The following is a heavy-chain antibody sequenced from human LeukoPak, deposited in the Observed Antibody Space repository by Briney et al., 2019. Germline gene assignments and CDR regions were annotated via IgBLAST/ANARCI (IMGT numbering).Heavy chain of an antibody. CDR2: INHSGST. CDR3: ARHPGRGDY. V-gene: IGHV4-34*01. Sequence: SETLSLTCAVYGGSFSGYYWSWIRQPPGKGLEWIGEINHSGSTNYNPSLKSRVTISVDTSKNQFSLKLSSVTAADTAVYYCARHPGRGDYWGQGTLVTVSS. D-gene: IGHD3-10*01. J-gene: IGHJ4*02. CDR1: GGSFSGYY.